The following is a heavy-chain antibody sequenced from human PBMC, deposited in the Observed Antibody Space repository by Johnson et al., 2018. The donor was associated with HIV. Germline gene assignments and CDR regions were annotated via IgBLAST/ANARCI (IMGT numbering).Heavy chain of an antibody. V-gene: IGHV3-15*01. J-gene: IGHJ3*02. CDR1: GFTFGNAW. CDR3: TTAIYSYDTRDTRAFDI. Sequence: VQLVESGGGLVTPGGSLRLSCAASGFTFGNAWMSWVRQAPGKGLEWIGRIKSKTDGGTTDYAAPVKGRFSISRDDSKNTLYLQMNSLKTEDTALYYCTTAIYSYDTRDTRAFDIWGQGTMVTVSS. CDR2: IKSKTDGGTT. D-gene: IGHD3-22*01.